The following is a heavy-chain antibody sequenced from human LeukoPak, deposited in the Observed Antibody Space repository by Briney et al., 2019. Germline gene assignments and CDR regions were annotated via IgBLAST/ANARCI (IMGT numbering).Heavy chain of an antibody. Sequence: GGSLRLSCAASGFTFSSHWMHWVRQAPGKGLVCVSRINSDGTSTTYADSVKGRFTISRDNAKNTLYLQMNSLRVEDTAVFHCAREGTYSNGPDYWGQGTLVTVSS. V-gene: IGHV3-74*01. CDR2: INSDGTST. D-gene: IGHD3-22*01. CDR3: AREGTYSNGPDY. J-gene: IGHJ4*02. CDR1: GFTFSSHW.